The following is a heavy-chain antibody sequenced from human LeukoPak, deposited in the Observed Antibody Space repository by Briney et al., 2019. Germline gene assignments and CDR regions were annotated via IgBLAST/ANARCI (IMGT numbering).Heavy chain of an antibody. D-gene: IGHD3-10*01. V-gene: IGHV3-30*02. CDR2: IQYDGSNK. Sequence: GGSLRLSCAASEFTFSNYGMHWVRRAPGKGMEWVAFIQYDGSNKYYGNSVKGRFTISRDTSKNTLYLQMNSLRAEDTAVYYCAKEHGSGSYFDYWGQGTLVTVSS. CDR3: AKEHGSGSYFDY. J-gene: IGHJ4*02. CDR1: EFTFSNYG.